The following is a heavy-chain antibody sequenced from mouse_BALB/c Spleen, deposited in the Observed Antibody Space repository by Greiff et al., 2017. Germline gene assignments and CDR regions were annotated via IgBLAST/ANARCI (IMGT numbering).Heavy chain of an antibody. D-gene: IGHD1-3*01. CDR1: GFTFTDYY. CDR2: IRNKANGYTT. CDR3: ARKGTKGAMDY. J-gene: IGHJ4*01. Sequence: DVQLVESGGGLVQPGGSLRLSCATSGFTFTDYYMSWVRQPPGKALEWLGFIRNKANGYTTEYSASVKGRFTISRDNSQSILYLQMNTLRAEDSATYYCARKGTKGAMDYWGQGTSVTVSS. V-gene: IGHV7-3*02.